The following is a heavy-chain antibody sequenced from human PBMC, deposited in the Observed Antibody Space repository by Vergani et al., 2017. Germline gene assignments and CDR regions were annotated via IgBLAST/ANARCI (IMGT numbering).Heavy chain of an antibody. J-gene: IGHJ6*02. CDR1: GFTFSNYW. Sequence: VQLVESGGGLVQPGGSLRLSCTASGFTFSNYWMQWVRQAPGKGLMWVSRINSDGDSTSYADSVKGRFTISRDNAKNTLYLQMNSLRAEDTGVYYCARDRYYLGAESYPYFYYYGLDVWGQGTAVTVSS. D-gene: IGHD3-10*01. CDR3: ARDRYYLGAESYPYFYYYGLDV. CDR2: INSDGDST. V-gene: IGHV3-74*01.